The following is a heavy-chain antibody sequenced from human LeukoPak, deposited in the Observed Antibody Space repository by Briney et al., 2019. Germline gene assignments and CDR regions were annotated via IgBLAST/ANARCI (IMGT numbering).Heavy chain of an antibody. J-gene: IGHJ4*02. CDR1: GYTFTSYG. Sequence: GASVKVSCKASGYTFTSYGISWVRQAPGQGLEWMGWISAYNGNTNYAQKLQGRVTMTTDTSTSTAYMELRSLRSDDTAVYYCARVLYDRADYYYFDYWGQGTLVTVSS. D-gene: IGHD4/OR15-4a*01. CDR2: ISAYNGNT. CDR3: ARVLYDRADYYYFDY. V-gene: IGHV1-18*01.